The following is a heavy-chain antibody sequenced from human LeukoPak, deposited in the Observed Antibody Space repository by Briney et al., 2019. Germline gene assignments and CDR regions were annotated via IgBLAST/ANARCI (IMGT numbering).Heavy chain of an antibody. D-gene: IGHD3-9*01. J-gene: IGHJ4*02. CDR1: GGSISSSSYY. Sequence: SETLSLTCTVSGGSISSSSYYWGWIRQPPGKGLEWIGSIYYSGSTYYNPSLKSRVTISVDRSKNQFSLKLSSVTAADTAVYYCARSPFLTGYSFLDYWGQGTLVTVSS. CDR3: ARSPFLTGYSFLDY. CDR2: IYYSGST. V-gene: IGHV4-39*07.